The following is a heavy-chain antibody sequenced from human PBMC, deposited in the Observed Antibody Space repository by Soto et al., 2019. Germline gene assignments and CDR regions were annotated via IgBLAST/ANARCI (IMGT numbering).Heavy chain of an antibody. V-gene: IGHV4-34*01. CDR1: GGSFSGYY. J-gene: IGHJ3*02. CDR2: INHSGST. CDR3: ARVAITIFGVVIVIDAFDI. Sequence: SETLSLTCAVYGGSFSGYYWGWIRQPPGKGLEWIGEINHSGSTNYNPSLKSRVTISVDTSKNQFSLKLSSVTAADTAVYYCARVAITIFGVVIVIDAFDIWGQGTMHTVSS. D-gene: IGHD3-3*01.